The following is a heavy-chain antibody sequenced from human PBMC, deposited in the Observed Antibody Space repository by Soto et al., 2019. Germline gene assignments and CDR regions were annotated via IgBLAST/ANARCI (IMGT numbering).Heavy chain of an antibody. Sequence: QVQLQESGPGLVKPSETLSLTCSVSGGSMNGYYWSWIRQPPGRRLEWLGYSYSSGSTNHNPSLSSRVTISVATSKNQFSLKLTSVTAADTAVYYCARDNLLGGYEGWFDPWGQGTQVAVSS. D-gene: IGHD5-12*01. V-gene: IGHV4-59*01. CDR1: GGSMNGYY. J-gene: IGHJ5*02. CDR3: ARDNLLGGYEGWFDP. CDR2: SYSSGST.